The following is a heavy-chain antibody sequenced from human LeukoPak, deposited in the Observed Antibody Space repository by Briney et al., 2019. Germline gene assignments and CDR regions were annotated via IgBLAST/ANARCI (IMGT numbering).Heavy chain of an antibody. V-gene: IGHV3-7*03. Sequence: GGSLRLSCAASGFTFSSYSMNWVRQAPGKGLEWVANIKQDGSEKYYVDSVKGRFTISRDNAKNSLYLQMNSLRAEDTAVYYCARDPYCSGGSCYLESHYYYYGMDVWGQGTTVTVSS. CDR3: ARDPYCSGGSCYLESHYYYYGMDV. J-gene: IGHJ6*02. CDR1: GFTFSSYS. D-gene: IGHD2-15*01. CDR2: IKQDGSEK.